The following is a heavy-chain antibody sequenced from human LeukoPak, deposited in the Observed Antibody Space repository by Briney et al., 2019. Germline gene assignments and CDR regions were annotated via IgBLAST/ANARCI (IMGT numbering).Heavy chain of an antibody. CDR2: IHTSGST. CDR1: GGSISSYY. Sequence: SETLSLTCIVSGGSISSYYWSWIRQPAGKGLEWIGRIHTSGSTNYNPSLKSRVTMSVDTSKNQFSLKLTSVTAADTAVYYCARGFLGDYYGSGSYYVFDYWGQGTLVTVSS. V-gene: IGHV4-4*07. D-gene: IGHD3-10*01. CDR3: ARGFLGDYYGSGSYYVFDY. J-gene: IGHJ4*02.